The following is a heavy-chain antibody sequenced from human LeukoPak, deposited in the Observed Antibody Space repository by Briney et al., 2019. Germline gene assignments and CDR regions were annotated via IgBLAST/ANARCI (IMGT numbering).Heavy chain of an antibody. CDR1: GFTVSSNY. Sequence: PGGSLRLSCAASGFTVSSNYMSWVRQAPGKGLEWVSVIYSSDSTYYAGSVKGRFTISRDNSKNTLYLQMNSLRAEDTAVYYCVRGNWNYPFDYWGQGTLVTVSS. J-gene: IGHJ4*02. D-gene: IGHD1-7*01. CDR2: IYSSDST. V-gene: IGHV3-53*01. CDR3: VRGNWNYPFDY.